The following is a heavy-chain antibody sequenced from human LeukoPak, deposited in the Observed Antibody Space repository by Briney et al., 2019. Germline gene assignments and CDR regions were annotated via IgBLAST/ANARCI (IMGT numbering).Heavy chain of an antibody. Sequence: VSVKVSCKASGYRFTSYGISWVRQAPGQGLEWMGWINPNSGGTNYAQKFQGRVTMTRDTSISTAYMELSRLRSDDTAVYYCARPYLGIAARDWGQGTLVTVSS. V-gene: IGHV1-2*02. CDR2: INPNSGGT. CDR3: ARPYLGIAARD. D-gene: IGHD6-6*01. CDR1: GYRFTSYG. J-gene: IGHJ4*02.